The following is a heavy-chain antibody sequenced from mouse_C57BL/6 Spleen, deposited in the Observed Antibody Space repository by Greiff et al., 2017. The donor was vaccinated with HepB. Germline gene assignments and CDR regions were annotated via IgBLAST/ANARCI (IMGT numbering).Heavy chain of an antibody. V-gene: IGHV1-69*01. J-gene: IGHJ4*01. CDR1: GYTFTSYW. CDR2: IDPSDSYT. CDR3: ARARLRENYAMDY. D-gene: IGHD2-2*01. Sequence: QVQLQQPGAELVMPGASVKLSCKASGYTFTSYWMHWVKQRPGQGLEWIGEIDPSDSYTNYNQKFKGKSTLTVDKSSSTAYMQFSSLTSEDSAVYYCARARLRENYAMDYWGQGTSVTVSS.